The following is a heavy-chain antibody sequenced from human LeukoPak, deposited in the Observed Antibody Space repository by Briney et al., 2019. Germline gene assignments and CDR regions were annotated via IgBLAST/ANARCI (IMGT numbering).Heavy chain of an antibody. J-gene: IGHJ4*02. Sequence: GGSLRLSCAASGFSFSTYAMSWVRQAPGKGLEWVSAISISGDNTYYADSVKGRFTISRDNSKNTLYLQMNSLRAEDTAVYFCAKDRVGIAAPDYWGQGTLVTVSP. CDR1: GFSFSTYA. CDR2: ISISGDNT. V-gene: IGHV3-23*01. CDR3: AKDRVGIAAPDY. D-gene: IGHD2-15*01.